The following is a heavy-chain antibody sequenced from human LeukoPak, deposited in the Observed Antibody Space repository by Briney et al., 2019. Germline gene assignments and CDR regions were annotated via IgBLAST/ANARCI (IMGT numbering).Heavy chain of an antibody. CDR3: ARIQLWPNDAFDV. CDR2: INPNSGGT. CDR1: GYTFTGYY. J-gene: IGHJ3*01. V-gene: IGHV1-2*02. Sequence: GASVKVSCKASGYTFTGYYIHWVRQAPGQGLEWMGWINPNSGGTNYAQKLQGRVTMTRDTSISTAYMELSRLTSDDTAVYYCARIQLWPNDAFDVWGRGTMVTVSS. D-gene: IGHD5-18*01.